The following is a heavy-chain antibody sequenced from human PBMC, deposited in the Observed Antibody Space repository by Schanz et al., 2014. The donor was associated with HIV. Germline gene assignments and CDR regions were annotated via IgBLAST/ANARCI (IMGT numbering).Heavy chain of an antibody. CDR3: ARDRLHPGNGMDV. CDR1: GFTFSDYG. Sequence: VQLVESGGGVVQPGRSLRLSCAAAGFTFSDYGMHWVRQAPGKGQEWGAVIWNDGSNTFYAGSVKGRFTISRDNSKKTVFLQMNNLRAEDTAVYYCARDRLHPGNGMDVWSQGTTVTVSS. CDR2: IWNDGSNT. D-gene: IGHD4-4*01. V-gene: IGHV3-33*01. J-gene: IGHJ6*02.